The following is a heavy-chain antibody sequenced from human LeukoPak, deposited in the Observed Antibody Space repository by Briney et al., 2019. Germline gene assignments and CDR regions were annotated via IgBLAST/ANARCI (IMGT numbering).Heavy chain of an antibody. Sequence: GGSLRLSCATSGFTFSSYSMSWVRQAPGKGLEWVSSISRSSNYKYYADSVRGRFTISRDNAKNSLYLQMNSLRAEDTALYYCASSRYDSSGYYGIIGYWGQGTLVTVSS. D-gene: IGHD3-22*01. V-gene: IGHV3-21*01. J-gene: IGHJ4*02. CDR3: ASSRYDSSGYYGIIGY. CDR2: ISRSSNYK. CDR1: GFTFSSYS.